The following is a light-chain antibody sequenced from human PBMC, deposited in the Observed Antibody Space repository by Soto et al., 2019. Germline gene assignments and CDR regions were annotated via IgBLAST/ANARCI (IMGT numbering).Light chain of an antibody. CDR2: GAS. J-gene: IGKJ3*01. CDR1: QSVSSTY. Sequence: EIVLTQSPGTLSLSPGERATLSCRASQSVSSTYLAWYQQKPDQAPRLLIYGASSRAAGIPDRFSGSGSGTYFTLTISRLEPEDFAVYYGQHYDSSPLFTFGPGTTVDI. CDR3: QHYDSSPLFT. V-gene: IGKV3-20*01.